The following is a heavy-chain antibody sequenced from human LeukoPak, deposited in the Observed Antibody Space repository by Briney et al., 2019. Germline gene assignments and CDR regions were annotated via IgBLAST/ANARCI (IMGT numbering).Heavy chain of an antibody. D-gene: IGHD3-10*01. CDR3: SRDLFGSGSYYPHWFDP. CDR1: GYTFTGYY. Sequence: ASVKVSCKASGYTFTGYYMHWVRQAPGQGLEWMGWINPNSGGTNYAQKFQGRVTMTRDTSISTAYMELSRLRSDDTAVYYCSRDLFGSGSYYPHWFDPWGQGTLVTVSS. V-gene: IGHV1-2*02. CDR2: INPNSGGT. J-gene: IGHJ5*02.